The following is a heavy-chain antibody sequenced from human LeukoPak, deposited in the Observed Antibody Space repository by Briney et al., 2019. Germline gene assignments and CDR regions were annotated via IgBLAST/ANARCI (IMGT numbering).Heavy chain of an antibody. V-gene: IGHV3-30*18. D-gene: IGHD1-20*01. CDR2: ITYDGSNK. Sequence: GRSLRLSCAASGFTFSSYGMSWVRQAPGKGLEWVAVITYDGSNKYYADSVKGRFTISRDNSKNTQYLHMNSLRAEDTAGYYCTKGQLALITLNDYYCYGMDVCGAGNPVTVSS. J-gene: IGHJ6*01. CDR3: TKGQLALITLNDYYCYGMDV. CDR1: GFTFSSYG.